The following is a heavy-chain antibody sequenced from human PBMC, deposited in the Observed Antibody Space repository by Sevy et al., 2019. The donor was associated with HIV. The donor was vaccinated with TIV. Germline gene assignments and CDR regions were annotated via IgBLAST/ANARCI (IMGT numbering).Heavy chain of an antibody. D-gene: IGHD2-15*01. CDR3: ARLCSGGSCYSSYFDY. J-gene: IGHJ4*02. CDR1: GGSISSSSYY. CDR2: IYYSGST. Sequence: SETLSLTCTVSGGSISSSSYYWGWIRQPPGKGLEWIGSIYYSGSTYYNPSLKSRVTISVDTSKNQFSLKLGSVTAADTAVYYCARLCSGGSCYSSYFDYWGQGTLVTVSS. V-gene: IGHV4-39*01.